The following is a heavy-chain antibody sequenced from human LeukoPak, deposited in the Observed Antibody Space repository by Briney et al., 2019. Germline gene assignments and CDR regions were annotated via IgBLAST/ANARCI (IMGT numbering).Heavy chain of an antibody. J-gene: IGHJ4*02. CDR2: ISTYTGDT. Sequence: ASVKVSCKTSDYSFTSYGISWVRQAPGQGLEWMGWISTYTGDTNYAQNLQGRVTMTTDTSTNTAYMELRSLRSDDTAIYYCARDAGIRTLDYWGQGTLVTVSS. CDR1: DYSFTSYG. CDR3: ARDAGIRTLDY. D-gene: IGHD5-18*01. V-gene: IGHV1-18*01.